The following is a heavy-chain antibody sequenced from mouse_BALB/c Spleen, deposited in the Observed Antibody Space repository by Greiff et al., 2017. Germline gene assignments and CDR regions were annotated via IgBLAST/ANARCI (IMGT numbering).Heavy chain of an antibody. V-gene: IGHV3-2*02. J-gene: IGHJ2*01. D-gene: IGHD2-1*01. CDR3: ARESYGNYRKPHYFDY. CDR1: GYSITSDYA. CDR2: ISYSGST. Sequence: EVKLQESGPGLVKPSQSLSLTCTVTGYSITSDYAWNWIRQFPGNKLEWMGYISYSGSTSYNPSLKSRISITRDTSKNQFFLQLNSVTTEDTATYYCARESYGNYRKPHYFDYWGQGTTLTVSS.